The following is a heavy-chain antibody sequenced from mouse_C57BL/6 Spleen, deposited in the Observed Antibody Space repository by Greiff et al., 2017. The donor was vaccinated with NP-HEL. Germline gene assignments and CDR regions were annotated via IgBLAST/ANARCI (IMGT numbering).Heavy chain of an antibody. D-gene: IGHD4-1*02. J-gene: IGHJ2*01. CDR2: IDPSDSYT. CDR3: AQLGRNENYFDY. V-gene: IGHV1-69*01. Sequence: QVQLQQPGAELVMPGASVKLSCKASGYTFTSYWMHWVKQRPGQGLEWIGEIDPSDSYTNYNQKFKGKSTLTVDKSSSTAYMQLSSLTSEDSAVYYCAQLGRNENYFDYWGQGTTLTVSS. CDR1: GYTFTSYW.